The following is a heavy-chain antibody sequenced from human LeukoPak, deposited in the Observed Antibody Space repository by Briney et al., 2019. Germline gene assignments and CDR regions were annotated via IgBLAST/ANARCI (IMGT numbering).Heavy chain of an antibody. CDR1: GGTFSSYA. CDR3: ARDSGSYYLAGAFDI. V-gene: IGHV1-69*05. CDR2: IIPIFGTA. J-gene: IGHJ3*02. D-gene: IGHD1-26*01. Sequence: SVKVSCKASGGTFSSYAISWVRQAPGQGLEWMGGIIPIFGTANYAQRFQGRVTITTDESTSTAYMELSSLRSEDTAVNYCARDSGSYYLAGAFDIWGQGTMVTVSS.